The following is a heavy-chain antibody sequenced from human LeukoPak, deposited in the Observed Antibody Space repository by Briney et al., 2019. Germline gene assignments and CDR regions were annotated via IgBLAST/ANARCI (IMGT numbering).Heavy chain of an antibody. CDR3: ARDSVATVVFDY. D-gene: IGHD5-12*01. V-gene: IGHV3-7*01. CDR2: IKQDGSEK. CDR1: GFTFSNYN. Sequence: GGSLGLSCAASGFTFSNYNMNWVRQAPGKGLEWVANIKQDGSEKYYVDSVKGRFTISRDNAKSSLYLQMNSLRAEDTAVYYCARDSVATVVFDYWGQGTLVTVSS. J-gene: IGHJ4*02.